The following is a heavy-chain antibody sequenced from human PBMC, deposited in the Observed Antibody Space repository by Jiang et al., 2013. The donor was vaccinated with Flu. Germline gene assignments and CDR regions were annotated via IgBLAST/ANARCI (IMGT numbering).Heavy chain of an antibody. D-gene: IGHD3-22*01. V-gene: IGHV6-1*01. CDR2: TYYRSKWYN. CDR3: AREIPVDYYDSSGYYPASYYYYYMDV. J-gene: IGHJ6*03. CDR1: GDSVSSNSAA. Sequence: AISGDSVSSNSAAWNWIRQSPSRGLEWLGRTYYRSKWYNDYAVSVKSRITINPDTSKNQFSLQLNSVTPEDTAVYYCAREIPVDYYDSSGYYPASYYYYYMDVWGKGTTVTVSS.